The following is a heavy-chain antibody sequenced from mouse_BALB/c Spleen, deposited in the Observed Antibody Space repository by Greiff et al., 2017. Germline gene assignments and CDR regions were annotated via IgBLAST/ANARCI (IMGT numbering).Heavy chain of an antibody. D-gene: IGHD2-1*01. CDR1: GYTFTDYE. J-gene: IGHJ2*01. CDR3: TNGNSFDY. V-gene: IGHV1-15*01. CDR2: IDPETGGT. Sequence: QVQLKESGAELVRPGASVTLSCKASGYTFTDYEMHWVKQTPVHGLEWIGAIDPETGGTAYNQKFKGKATLTADKSSSTAYMELRSLTSEDSAVYYCTNGNSFDYWGQGTTLTVSS.